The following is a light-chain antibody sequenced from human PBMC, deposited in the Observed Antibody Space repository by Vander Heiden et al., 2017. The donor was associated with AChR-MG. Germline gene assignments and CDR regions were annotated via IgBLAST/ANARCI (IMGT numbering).Light chain of an antibody. J-gene: IGLJ2*01. Sequence: GRSITISCTGTSSDVGSYNYVSWYQQHPGKAPKLMIYDVSKRPSGISDRFFGSKSGNTASLTISGLQAEDEADYYCSSYTSSSTVVFGGGTKVTVL. CDR1: SSDVGSYNY. V-gene: IGLV2-14*04. CDR3: SSYTSSSTVV. CDR2: DVS.